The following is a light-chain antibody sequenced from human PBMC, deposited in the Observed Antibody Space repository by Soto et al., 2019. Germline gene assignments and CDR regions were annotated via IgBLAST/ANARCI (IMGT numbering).Light chain of an antibody. Sequence: IVLTQSPGTLSLSPGERATLSCRAGQSVSSGYLAWYQQKPGQAPRLLISDASNRATGIPDRFSGSGSGTDFTLTISRLEPEDFAVYYCHQYDSWTFGQGTKVDIK. CDR3: HQYDSWT. V-gene: IGKV3-20*01. J-gene: IGKJ1*01. CDR1: QSVSSGY. CDR2: DAS.